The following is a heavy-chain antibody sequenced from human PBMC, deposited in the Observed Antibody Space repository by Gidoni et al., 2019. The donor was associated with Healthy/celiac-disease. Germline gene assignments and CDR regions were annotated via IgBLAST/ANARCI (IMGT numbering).Heavy chain of an antibody. Sequence: QLHLQESGPGLVKPSETLSLTCTVSGGSISSSSYYWAWIRQPPGKGLEGIGSNYYSGSTYYNPSLKSRVTIAVDTSKKQFSVKLSAVSGADTAVYYCAGERRDGYFDYWGQGTLVTVSS. CDR3: AGERRDGYFDY. CDR1: GGSISSSSYY. J-gene: IGHJ4*02. CDR2: NYYSGST. V-gene: IGHV4-39*01. D-gene: IGHD1-1*01.